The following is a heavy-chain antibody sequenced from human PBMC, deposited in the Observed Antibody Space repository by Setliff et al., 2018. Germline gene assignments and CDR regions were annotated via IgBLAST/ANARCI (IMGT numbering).Heavy chain of an antibody. D-gene: IGHD2-15*01. CDR1: GFTVSTNY. Sequence: PGGSLRLSCAASGFTVSTNYMTWVRQAPGKGLDWVSVIYSGGSIYYADSVKGRFTISRDSSKNMVYLQMNSLRAEDTGADYCARGDCSGGSGGSCYRLGDMDVWGKGTTVTVSS. CDR2: IYSGGSI. J-gene: IGHJ6*03. CDR3: ARGDCSGGSGGSCYRLGDMDV. V-gene: IGHV3-53*01.